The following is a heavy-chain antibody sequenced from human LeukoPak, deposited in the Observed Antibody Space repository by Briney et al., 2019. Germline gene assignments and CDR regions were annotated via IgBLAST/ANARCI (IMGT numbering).Heavy chain of an antibody. Sequence: SVKVSCKASGGTFSSYAISWVRQAPGQGLEWMGGIIPIFGTANYAQKFQGRVTITADKSTSTAYMELSSLRSEDTAVYYCARGPFVVLTAIPDYFDYWGQGTLVTASS. CDR3: ARGPFVVLTAIPDYFDY. J-gene: IGHJ4*02. CDR1: GGTFSSYA. V-gene: IGHV1-69*06. CDR2: IIPIFGTA. D-gene: IGHD2-21*02.